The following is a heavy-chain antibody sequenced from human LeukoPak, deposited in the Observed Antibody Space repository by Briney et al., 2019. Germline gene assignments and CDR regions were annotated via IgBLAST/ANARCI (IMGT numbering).Heavy chain of an antibody. CDR2: INHSGGT. V-gene: IGHV4-34*01. CDR3: AAEVGAINY. Sequence: SETLSLTCAVYGGSFSGYYWSWIRQPPGKGLEWIGEINHSGGTNYNPSLKSRVTISVDTSKNQFSLKLSSVTAADTAVYYCAAEVGAINYWGQGTLVTVSS. CDR1: GGSFSGYY. J-gene: IGHJ4*02. D-gene: IGHD1-26*01.